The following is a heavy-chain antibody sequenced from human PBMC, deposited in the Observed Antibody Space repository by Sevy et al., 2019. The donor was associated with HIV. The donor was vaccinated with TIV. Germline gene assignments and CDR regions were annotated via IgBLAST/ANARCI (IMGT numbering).Heavy chain of an antibody. J-gene: IGHJ5*02. CDR3: AKSARAVAATYLTDH. V-gene: IGHV3-30*18. CDR2: ISYDASNT. CDR1: GFSFSTYG. Sequence: GGSLRLSCEASGFSFSTYGMHWVRQAPGKGLEWVAVISYDASNTYYEDSVKGRVTISRDNSKNTLYLQMESLRAEDTAVYYCAKSARAVAATYLTDHWGQGTLVTVSS. D-gene: IGHD6-19*01.